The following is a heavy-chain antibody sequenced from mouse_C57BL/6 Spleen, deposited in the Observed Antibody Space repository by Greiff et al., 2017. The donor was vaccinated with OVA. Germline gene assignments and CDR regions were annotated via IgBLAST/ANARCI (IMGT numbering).Heavy chain of an antibody. CDR3: ASLTGTDYWYFDV. D-gene: IGHD4-1*01. CDR1: GYAFSSYW. CDR2: IYPGDGDT. J-gene: IGHJ1*03. V-gene: IGHV1-80*01. Sequence: VQLQQSGAELVKPGASVKISCKASGYAFSSYWMNWVKQRPGKGLEWIGQIYPGDGDTNYNGKFKGKATLTADKSSSTAYMQLSSLTSEDSAVYFCASLTGTDYWYFDVWGTGTTVTVSS.